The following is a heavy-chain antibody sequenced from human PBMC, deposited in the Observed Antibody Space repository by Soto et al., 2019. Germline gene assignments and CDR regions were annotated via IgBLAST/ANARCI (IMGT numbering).Heavy chain of an antibody. CDR3: ARDPGHDYGEYYYDL. J-gene: IGHJ4*02. CDR2: INPDSGGT. CDR1: GYTFRDFY. D-gene: IGHD4-17*01. Sequence: QVQLVQSGAEVKKPGASLTVSCEASGYTFRDFYIHWVRQAPAQGLEWMGWINPDSGGTLYAQTFQGRVTMARGTSTGTAYLTLSSLRSGDTALYYCARDPGHDYGEYYYDLWGQGTLVTVSS. V-gene: IGHV1-2*02.